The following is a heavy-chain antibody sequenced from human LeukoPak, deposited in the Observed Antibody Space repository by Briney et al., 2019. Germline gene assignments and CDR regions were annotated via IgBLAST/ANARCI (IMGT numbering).Heavy chain of an antibody. CDR1: GFTFNSYW. V-gene: IGHV3-74*01. CDR3: ARVGREYSSSSPPDY. D-gene: IGHD6-6*01. CDR2: IDTGGTNT. J-gene: IGHJ4*02. Sequence: PGRSLRLSCAASGFTFNSYWMHWVRQGPGKGLEWVSRIDTGGTNTLYADSVRGRFTISRDNAKNTLYLQMNSLRVEDTAMYYCARVGREYSSSSPPDYWGQGTLVTVSS.